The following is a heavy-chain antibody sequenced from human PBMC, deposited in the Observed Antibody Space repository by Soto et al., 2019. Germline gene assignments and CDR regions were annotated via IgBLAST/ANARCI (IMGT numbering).Heavy chain of an antibody. V-gene: IGHV2-70*01. CDR2: IDWDDDK. D-gene: IGHD6-13*01. CDR3: ARDRIAAAGIDYYYYYGMDV. CDR1: GFSLSTSGMC. J-gene: IGHJ6*02. Sequence: GSGPTLVNPTQTLTLTCTFSGFSLSTSGMCVSWIRQPPGKALEWLALIDWDDDKYYSTSLKTRLTISKDTSKNQVVLTMTNMDPVDTATYYCARDRIAAAGIDYYYYYGMDVWGQGTTVTVSS.